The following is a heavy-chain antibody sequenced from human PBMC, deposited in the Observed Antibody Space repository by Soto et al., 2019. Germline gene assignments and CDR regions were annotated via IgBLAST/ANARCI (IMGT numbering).Heavy chain of an antibody. V-gene: IGHV3-7*03. CDR1: GFTFSSYW. CDR3: AREAISRVIKYYYYYGMDV. CDR2: IKQDGSEK. Sequence: PGGSLRLSCAASGFTFSSYWMSWVRHAPGKGLEWVANIKQDGSEKYYVDSVKGRFTISGDNAKNSLYLQMNSLRAEDTAVYYCAREAISRVIKYYYYYGMDVWGQGTTVTVSS. J-gene: IGHJ6*02. D-gene: IGHD2-21*01.